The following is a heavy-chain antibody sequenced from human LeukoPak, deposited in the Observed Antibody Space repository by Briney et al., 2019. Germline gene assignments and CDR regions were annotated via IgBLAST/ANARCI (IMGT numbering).Heavy chain of an antibody. J-gene: IGHJ3*01. CDR3: GMSGDRVPLQDDVFDV. CDR2: IYPGDSGP. V-gene: IGHV5-51*01. Sequence: GESLKISCKVSGYSFTSYCIGWVRQMPGKGLEWMGIIYPGDSGPTYSPSFQCQVTISVDKSINTAYLQWSSLQASDTAMYYCGMSGDRVPLQDDVFDVWGQGTMVTVPT. D-gene: IGHD1-26*01. CDR1: GYSFTSYC.